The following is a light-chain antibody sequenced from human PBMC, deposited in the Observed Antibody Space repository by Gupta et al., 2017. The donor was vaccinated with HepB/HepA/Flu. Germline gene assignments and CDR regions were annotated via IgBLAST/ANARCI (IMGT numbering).Light chain of an antibody. V-gene: IGKV4-1*01. CDR3: QQDIFTPVT. Sequence: DIVVTQSPESLAVSLGERATINCKSSQSVFYTYNNSNYLAWYQQKPGQPPKLLISWASTRESGVPHLFSGRAAGTDFTLTISILQAEDVAVYYCQQDIFTPVTFGQATRMEIK. CDR2: WAS. J-gene: IGKJ5*01. CDR1: QSVFYTYNNSNY.